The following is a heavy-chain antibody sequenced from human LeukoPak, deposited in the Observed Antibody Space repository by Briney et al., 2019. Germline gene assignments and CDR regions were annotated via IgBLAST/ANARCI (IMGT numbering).Heavy chain of an antibody. CDR3: AGYSSGSYWEAFDI. CDR1: GGSISYYY. Sequence: SETLSLTCTVSGGSISYYYWSWIRQPPGKGLEWIGYIYYTGSTIYNPSLKSRVTISVDTSKNQFSLKLSSVTAADTAVYYCAGYSSGSYWEAFDIWGQGTMVAVSS. CDR2: IYYTGST. J-gene: IGHJ3*02. V-gene: IGHV4-59*01. D-gene: IGHD6-19*01.